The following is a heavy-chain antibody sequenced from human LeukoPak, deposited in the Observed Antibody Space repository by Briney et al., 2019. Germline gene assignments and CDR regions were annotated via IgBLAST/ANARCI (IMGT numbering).Heavy chain of an antibody. CDR2: INPSGGST. D-gene: IGHD3-3*01. J-gene: IGHJ3*02. V-gene: IGHV1-46*01. Sequence: ASVKVSCKASGYTFTSYYMHWVRQAPGQGLEWMGIINPSGGSTSYAQKFQGRVTMTRDMSTSTVYMELSSLRSEDTAVYYCARDKARNDFWSGHDAFDIWGQGTMVTVSS. CDR1: GYTFTSYY. CDR3: ARDKARNDFWSGHDAFDI.